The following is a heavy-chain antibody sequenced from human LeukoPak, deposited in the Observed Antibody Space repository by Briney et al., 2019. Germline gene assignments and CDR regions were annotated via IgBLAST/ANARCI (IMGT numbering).Heavy chain of an antibody. J-gene: IGHJ4*02. Sequence: PGGSLRLSCAASGFTVSSNYMSWVRQAPGKGQEWVSVIYSGGSTYYADSVKGRFTISRDNSKNTLYLQMNSLRAEDTAVYYCARDWSHRCFDYWGQGTLVTVSS. CDR3: ARDWSHRCFDY. CDR2: IYSGGST. D-gene: IGHD3-3*01. CDR1: GFTVSSNY. V-gene: IGHV3-53*01.